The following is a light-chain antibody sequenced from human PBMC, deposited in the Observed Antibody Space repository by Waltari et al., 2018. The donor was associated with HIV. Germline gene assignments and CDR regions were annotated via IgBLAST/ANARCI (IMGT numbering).Light chain of an antibody. Sequence: QSALTQPRSVSGSLGQSVTISCTGTNSDVGRYNYVSWFQQHPGKAPKLMIYDVSRRPSGVPDRVCGSKSGNTASLTISGLQAEDEADYYCCSYAGSIPFVFGSGTKLTVL. J-gene: IGLJ1*01. CDR1: NSDVGRYNY. V-gene: IGLV2-11*01. CDR3: CSYAGSIPFV. CDR2: DVS.